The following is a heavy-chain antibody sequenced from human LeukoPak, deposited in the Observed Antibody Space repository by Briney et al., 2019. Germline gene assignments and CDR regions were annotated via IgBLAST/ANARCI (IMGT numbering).Heavy chain of an antibody. Sequence: SETLSLTCTVSGGSISSSSYYWGWIRQPAGKGLEWIGRIYTSGSTNYNPSLKSRVTMSVDTSKNQFSLKLSSVTAADTAVYYCARVYQLLSWGENWFDPWGQGTLVTVSS. D-gene: IGHD2-2*01. V-gene: IGHV4-61*02. CDR3: ARVYQLLSWGENWFDP. CDR2: IYTSGST. CDR1: GGSISSSSYY. J-gene: IGHJ5*02.